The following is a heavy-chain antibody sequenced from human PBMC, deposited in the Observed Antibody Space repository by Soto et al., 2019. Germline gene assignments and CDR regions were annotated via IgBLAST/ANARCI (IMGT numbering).Heavy chain of an antibody. CDR1: GGSISSYY. CDR3: AGNIAAAGRRYYGMDV. Sequence: QVQLQESGPGLVKPSETLSLTCTVSGGSISSYYWSWIRQPAGKGLEWLGRISTTETTTYNPSLKSRVSMSLDTSKSQVSLKLSSVTAADAAVYYCAGNIAAAGRRYYGMDVWGQGTTVTVSS. V-gene: IGHV4-4*07. J-gene: IGHJ6*02. CDR2: ISTTETT. D-gene: IGHD6-13*01.